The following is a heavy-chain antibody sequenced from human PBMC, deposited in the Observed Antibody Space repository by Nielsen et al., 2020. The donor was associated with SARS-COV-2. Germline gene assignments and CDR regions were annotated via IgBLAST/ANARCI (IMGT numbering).Heavy chain of an antibody. CDR3: ARLRPVIAAAGTMDYYMDV. CDR2: IYYSGST. V-gene: IGHV4-39*01. D-gene: IGHD6-13*01. J-gene: IGHJ6*03. Sequence: SETLSLTCTVSGGSISSSSYYWGWIRQPPGKGLEWIGSIYYSGSTYYNPSLKSRVTISVDTSKNQFSLKLSSVTAADTAVYYCARLRPVIAAAGTMDYYMDVWGKGTTVTVSS. CDR1: GGSISSSSYY.